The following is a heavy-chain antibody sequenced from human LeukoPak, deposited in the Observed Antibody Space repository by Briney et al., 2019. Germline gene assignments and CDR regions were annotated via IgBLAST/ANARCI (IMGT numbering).Heavy chain of an antibody. Sequence: SETLSLTCAVYGGSFSGYYWSWIRQPPGKGLEWIGEINHSGSTNYNPSLKSRVTMSVDTSKNQFSLKLSSVTAADTAVYYCARVRCGGSCHFDYWGQGTLVTVSS. CDR2: INHSGST. V-gene: IGHV4-34*01. J-gene: IGHJ4*02. D-gene: IGHD2-15*01. CDR1: GGSFSGYY. CDR3: ARVRCGGSCHFDY.